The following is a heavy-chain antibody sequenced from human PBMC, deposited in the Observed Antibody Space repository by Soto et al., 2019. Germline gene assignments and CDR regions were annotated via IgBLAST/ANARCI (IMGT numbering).Heavy chain of an antibody. D-gene: IGHD2-15*01. V-gene: IGHV4-34*02. J-gene: IGHJ4*02. CDR2: INHIGYT. CDR3: GPRGAVAPRGY. Sequence: QVQLQQWGAGLLKPSETLSLTCAVSGGSFSDFYWTWIRQLPGKGPEWIGEINHIGYTNYNPSLESRVAISVDTSKNQFSLNLRSVTAADTAVYYCGPRGAVAPRGYWGQGTLVTVSS. CDR1: GGSFSDFY.